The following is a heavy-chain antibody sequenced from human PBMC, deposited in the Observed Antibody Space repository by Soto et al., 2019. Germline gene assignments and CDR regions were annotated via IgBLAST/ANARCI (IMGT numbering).Heavy chain of an antibody. CDR1: GFTFTSSG. CDR2: IVVGSSNT. D-gene: IGHD1-26*01. J-gene: IGHJ4*02. CDR3: AAAVVGATPDY. Sequence: GASVKVSCKASGFTFTSSGVRWVRQARGQRLEWIGWIVVGSSNTNYAQKFQERVTITRDMSTSTAYMELSSLRSEDTAVYYCAAAVVGATPDYWGQGTLVTVSS. V-gene: IGHV1-58*01.